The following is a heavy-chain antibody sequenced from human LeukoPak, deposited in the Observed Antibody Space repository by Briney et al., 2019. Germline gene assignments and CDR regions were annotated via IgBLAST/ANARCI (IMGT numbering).Heavy chain of an antibody. CDR1: GFTFSSYS. CDR2: ISSSSSYI. CDR3: ARDVVVVTTGSGSPLYYYYYYGMDV. Sequence: GGSLRLSCAASGFTFSSYSMNWVRQAPGKGLEWVSSISSSSSYIYYADSVKGRFTISRDNAKNSLYLQMNSLRAEDTAVYYCARDVVVVTTGSGSPLYYYYYYGMDVWGQGTTVTVSS. J-gene: IGHJ6*02. D-gene: IGHD3-10*01. V-gene: IGHV3-21*01.